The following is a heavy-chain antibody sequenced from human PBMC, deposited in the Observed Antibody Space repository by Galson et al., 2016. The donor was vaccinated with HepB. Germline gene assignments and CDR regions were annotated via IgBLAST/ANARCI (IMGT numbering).Heavy chain of an antibody. CDR3: ATLELRPPTDY. Sequence: SLRLSCAASGFTFSIYEMNWVRLAPGKGPEWISYIDDRSRTTLYADSVRGRFTISRDNAKNSLFLQMNNLRVEDTAVYYCATLELRPPTDYWGQGTLVTVPS. J-gene: IGHJ4*02. V-gene: IGHV3-48*03. D-gene: IGHD3-16*01. CDR1: GFTFSIYE. CDR2: IDDRSRTT.